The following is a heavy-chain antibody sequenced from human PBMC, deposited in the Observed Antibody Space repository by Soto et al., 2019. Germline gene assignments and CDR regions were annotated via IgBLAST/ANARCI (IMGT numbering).Heavy chain of an antibody. CDR3: AGVLERSYYDFWSDPTTYYYYYMDV. D-gene: IGHD3-3*01. Sequence: SETLSLTCTVSGGSISSYYWSWIRQPPGKGLEWIGYIYYSGSTNYNPSLKSRVTISVDTSKNQFSLKLSSVTAADTAVYYCAGVLERSYYDFWSDPTTYYYYYMDVWGKGTTVTVSS. CDR1: GGSISSYY. CDR2: IYYSGST. V-gene: IGHV4-59*01. J-gene: IGHJ6*03.